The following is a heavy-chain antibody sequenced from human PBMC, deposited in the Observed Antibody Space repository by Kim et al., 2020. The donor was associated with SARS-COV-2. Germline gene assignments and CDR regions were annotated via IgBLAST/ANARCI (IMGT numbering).Heavy chain of an antibody. J-gene: IGHJ6*02. Sequence: GGSLRLSCTASGFTVTSNYMSWVRQAPGKGLEWVSVIYSTGSTYYADSVKGRFTISRDNSKNTLYLQVNSLRAEDTAVYYCARKIGGSGSFYYFGMDVWGQGTTVTVSS. D-gene: IGHD3-10*01. V-gene: IGHV3-66*01. CDR3: ARKIGGSGSFYYFGMDV. CDR2: IYSTGST. CDR1: GFTVTSNY.